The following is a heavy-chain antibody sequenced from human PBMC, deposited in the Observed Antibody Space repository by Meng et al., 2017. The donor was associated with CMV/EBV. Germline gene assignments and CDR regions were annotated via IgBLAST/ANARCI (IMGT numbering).Heavy chain of an antibody. CDR1: GGTFSSYA. CDR2: IIPIFGTA. V-gene: IGHV1-69*12. J-gene: IGHJ5*02. Sequence: QVQSVQSGAEVKKPGASVKVSCKASGGTFSSYAISWVRQAPGQGLEWMGGIIPIFGTANYAQKFQGRVTITADESTSTAYMELSSLRSEDTAVYYCARDYSGIAARPGFDPWGQGTLVTVSS. D-gene: IGHD6-6*01. CDR3: ARDYSGIAARPGFDP.